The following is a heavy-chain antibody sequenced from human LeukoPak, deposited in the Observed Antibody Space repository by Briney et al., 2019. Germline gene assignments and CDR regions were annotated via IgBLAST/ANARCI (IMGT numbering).Heavy chain of an antibody. Sequence: GASVKVSCKASGYTFTGYYMHWVRQAPGQGLEWLGWINPNSGGTNYAQKFQGRVTMTRDTSISTAYMELSRLRSDDTAVYYCARSLRLYQLFFNSFDYWGQGTLVTVSS. CDR1: GYTFTGYY. CDR3: ARSLRLYQLFFNSFDY. V-gene: IGHV1-2*02. CDR2: INPNSGGT. D-gene: IGHD2-2*01. J-gene: IGHJ4*02.